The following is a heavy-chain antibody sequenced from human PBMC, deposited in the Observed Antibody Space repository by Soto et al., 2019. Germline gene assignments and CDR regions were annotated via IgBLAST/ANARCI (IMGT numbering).Heavy chain of an antibody. Sequence: EVQLLESGGGLVQPGGSLRLSCAASGFTFSTYGMRWVRQAPGKGLEWVSIISGSGGSTYYADTVKGRFTISRDNSKNTWYLQMNSLRAEDTAVYYCAKDPATIAVAGTFDYWGQGTLVIVSS. CDR3: AKDPATIAVAGTFDY. J-gene: IGHJ4*02. CDR1: GFTFSTYG. D-gene: IGHD6-19*01. CDR2: ISGSGGST. V-gene: IGHV3-23*01.